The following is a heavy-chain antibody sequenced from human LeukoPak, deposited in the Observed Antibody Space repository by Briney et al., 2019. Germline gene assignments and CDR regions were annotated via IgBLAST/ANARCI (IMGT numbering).Heavy chain of an antibody. CDR1: GFPYRHQG. D-gene: IGHD4-11*01. J-gene: IGHJ4*02. V-gene: IGHV3-33*06. Sequence: GGFLGLLCGASGFPYRHQGVHRGRQAPGKGLGVGAVIWSDATEKYYGDAVKGRFTISRDNSRNTLYLQMNSLRAEDTAVYYCAKDAQRGFDYSNSLEYWGQGTLVTVSS. CDR2: IWSDATEK. CDR3: AKDAQRGFDYSNSLEY.